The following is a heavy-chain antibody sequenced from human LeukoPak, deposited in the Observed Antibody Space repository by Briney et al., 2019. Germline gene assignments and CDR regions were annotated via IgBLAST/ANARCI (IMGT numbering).Heavy chain of an antibody. CDR2: INPNSGGT. V-gene: IGHV1-2*06. J-gene: IGHJ4*02. D-gene: IGHD6-6*01. CDR3: ARDILISSSSDY. CDR1: GYTFTGYY. Sequence: ASVKVSCTASGYTFTGYYMYWVRQAPGQGLEWMGRINPNSGGTNYAQKFQGRVTMTRDTSISTAYMELSRLRSDDTAVYYCARDILISSSSDYWGQGTLVTVSS.